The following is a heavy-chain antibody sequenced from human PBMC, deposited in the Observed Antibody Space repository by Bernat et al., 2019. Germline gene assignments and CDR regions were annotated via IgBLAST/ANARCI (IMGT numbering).Heavy chain of an antibody. J-gene: IGHJ5*02. CDR3: ARHRLSQAMTMPYRFDP. CDR1: GGSISSGSYH. D-gene: IGHD4/OR15-4a*01. CDR2: VYYSGST. V-gene: IGHV4-39*01. Sequence: QLQLQESGPGLVKPSETLSPTCTVSGGSISSGSYHWGWIRQPPGKGLEWIGSVYYSGSTYYNPSLKSRVTISVDTYKNQFSLRLSSVTAGDTAVYYWARHRLSQAMTMPYRFDPWGQGNLVTVSS.